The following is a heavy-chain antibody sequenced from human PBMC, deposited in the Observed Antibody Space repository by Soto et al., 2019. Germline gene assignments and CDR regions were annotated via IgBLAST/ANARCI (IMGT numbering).Heavy chain of an antibody. CDR2: IYYSGST. CDR1: GGSISSYY. Sequence: QVQLQESGPGLVKPSETLSLTCTVSGGSISSYYWSWIRQPPGKGLEWIGYIYYSGSTNYNPSLKSRVTISVDTSKNQFSLKLSSVTAADTAVYYCARLYSSGWYWELPDYWGQGTLVTVSS. D-gene: IGHD6-19*01. V-gene: IGHV4-59*08. J-gene: IGHJ4*02. CDR3: ARLYSSGWYWELPDY.